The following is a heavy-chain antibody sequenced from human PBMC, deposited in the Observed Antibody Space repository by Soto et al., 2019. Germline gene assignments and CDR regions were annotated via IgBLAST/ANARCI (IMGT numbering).Heavy chain of an antibody. Sequence: SETLSLTCAVSVFFISTGNYWCSIRKPPGKGLEWIGSIFHGGNTYYNPSLKSRVTISVDMSKNQFSLKLNSVTAADTAVYYCARGRWYDAFDVWGQGTVVTVSS. CDR2: IFHGGNT. V-gene: IGHV4-38-2*01. D-gene: IGHD2-15*01. CDR3: ARGRWYDAFDV. CDR1: VFFISTGNY. J-gene: IGHJ3*01.